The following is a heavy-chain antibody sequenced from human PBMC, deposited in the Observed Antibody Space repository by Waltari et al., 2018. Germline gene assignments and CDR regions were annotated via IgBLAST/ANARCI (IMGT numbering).Heavy chain of an antibody. CDR2: INCNSGTI. D-gene: IGHD5-18*01. J-gene: IGHJ4*02. CDR3: TKDMDGATAMAPRLDF. CDR1: GFIFDAYG. V-gene: IGHV3-9*01. Sequence: VHLVVSGGGLVRPGRSVSLYFAASGFIFDAYGMDWVRQAPGKGVEWVGGINCNSGTIHYADSVKGRFTITRDNAENSVYLQMNSLTTEDTAVYYCTKDMDGATAMAPRLDFWGQGTLVTVSS.